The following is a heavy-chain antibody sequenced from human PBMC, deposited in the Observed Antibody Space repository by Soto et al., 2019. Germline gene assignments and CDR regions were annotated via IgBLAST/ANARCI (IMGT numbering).Heavy chain of an antibody. CDR3: VRGQPHRITIFEVVIRSYDYGMDV. Sequence: QVQLQRWGAGLLKPSETLSLTCAVYGGSFTGYYWTWIRQTPGKGLEWIGEINYRGSTYYNPSLESRITMAVDTSKNQFSLKLSSVTAADTAVYFCVRGQPHRITIFEVVIRSYDYGMDVWGQGTTVTVSS. D-gene: IGHD3-3*01. CDR1: GGSFTGYY. V-gene: IGHV4-34*01. CDR2: INYRGST. J-gene: IGHJ6*02.